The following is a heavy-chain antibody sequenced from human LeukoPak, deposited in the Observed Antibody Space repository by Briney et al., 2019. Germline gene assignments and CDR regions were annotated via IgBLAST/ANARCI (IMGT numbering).Heavy chain of an antibody. CDR3: ARGAMVATLFFDY. D-gene: IGHD5-12*01. J-gene: IGHJ4*02. CDR2: INPNSGGT. Sequence: GASVKVSCKASGYTFTCYYMHWVRQAPGQGLEWMGWINPNSGGTNYAQKFQGRVTMTRDTSISTAYMELSRLRSDDTAVYYCARGAMVATLFFDYWGQGTLVTVS. CDR1: GYTFTCYY. V-gene: IGHV1-2*02.